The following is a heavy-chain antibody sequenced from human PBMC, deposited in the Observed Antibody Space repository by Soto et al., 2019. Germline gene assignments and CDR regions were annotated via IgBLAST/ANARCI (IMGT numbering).Heavy chain of an antibody. Sequence: SLRLSCAASGFTFSSYGMHWVRQAPGKGLEWVAVISYDGSNKYYADSVKGRFTISRDNSKNTLYLQMNSLRAEDTAVYYCAKERSPRIFGPDYYGMDVWGQGTTVTVSS. D-gene: IGHD3-3*01. CDR2: ISYDGSNK. J-gene: IGHJ6*02. V-gene: IGHV3-30*18. CDR1: GFTFSSYG. CDR3: AKERSPRIFGPDYYGMDV.